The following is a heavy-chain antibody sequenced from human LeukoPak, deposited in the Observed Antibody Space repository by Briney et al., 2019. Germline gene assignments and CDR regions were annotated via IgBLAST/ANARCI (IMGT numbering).Heavy chain of an antibody. CDR3: AKDRDWYYFDY. Sequence: GGSLRLSCAASGFTFSSYGMHWVRQAPGKRLEWVAVISYDGSNKYYADSVKGRFTISRDNSKNTLYLQMNSLRAEDTAVYYCAKDRDWYYFDYWGQGTLVTVSS. V-gene: IGHV3-30*18. CDR2: ISYDGSNK. CDR1: GFTFSSYG. J-gene: IGHJ4*02. D-gene: IGHD5-24*01.